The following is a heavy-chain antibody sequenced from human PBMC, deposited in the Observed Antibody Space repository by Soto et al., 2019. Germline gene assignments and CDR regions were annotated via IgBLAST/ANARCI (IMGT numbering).Heavy chain of an antibody. Sequence: QLQLQESGSGLVKHSQTLSLTCAVSGGSISSGGYSWSWFRQPPGKGLEWIGCIYHNRNTYYNPSLKSRVTISVDRSKNQFSLKLSSVTAADTAMYYCARVPSPWGQGTLVTVSS. V-gene: IGHV4-30-2*01. CDR2: IYHNRNT. CDR1: GGSISSGGYS. CDR3: ARVPSP. J-gene: IGHJ5*02.